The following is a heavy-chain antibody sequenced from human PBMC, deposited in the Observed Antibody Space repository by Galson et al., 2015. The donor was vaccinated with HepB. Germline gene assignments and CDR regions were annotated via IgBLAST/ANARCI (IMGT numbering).Heavy chain of an antibody. D-gene: IGHD3-3*01. CDR1: GFGSAFSNYD. CDR2: ISSDGSKK. V-gene: IGHV3-30-3*01. Sequence: SLRLSCAASGFGSAFSNYDMHWVRQAPDKGLEWVALISSDGSKKYYAEFVKGRFTISRDNSKDTLYLQMSSLRTDDTALYYCARERKRAIFGVTNRFDPWGQGTLVTVSS. CDR3: ARERKRAIFGVTNRFDP. J-gene: IGHJ5*02.